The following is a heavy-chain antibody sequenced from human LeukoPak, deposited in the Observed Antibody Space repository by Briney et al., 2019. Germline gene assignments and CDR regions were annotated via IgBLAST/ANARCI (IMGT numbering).Heavy chain of an antibody. D-gene: IGHD4-23*01. Sequence: KPSETLSLTCTVSGGSISSSYWSWIRQPPGKGLEWIGYIYYSGSTNYNPSLKSRVTISVDTSKNQFSLKLSSVTAADTAMYYCARDRLAISGGGKAGRVFDVWGQGTMVSVSS. CDR3: ARDRLAISGGGKAGRVFDV. J-gene: IGHJ3*01. CDR2: IYYSGST. CDR1: GGSISSSY. V-gene: IGHV4-59*01.